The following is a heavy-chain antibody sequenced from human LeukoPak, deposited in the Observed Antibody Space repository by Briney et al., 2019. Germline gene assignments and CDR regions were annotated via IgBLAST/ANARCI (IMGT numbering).Heavy chain of an antibody. CDR2: IYYSGSA. V-gene: IGHV4-59*01. J-gene: IGHJ5*02. CDR3: ARVGYYDSSGYYYNWFDP. D-gene: IGHD3-22*01. Sequence: PSETLSLTCAVSGDSISGFYWSWIRQPPGKGLEWIGYIYYSGSANYNPSLKSRVTISVDTSKNQFSLKLSSVTAADTAVYYCARVGYYDSSGYYYNWFDPWGQGTLVTVSS. CDR1: GDSISGFY.